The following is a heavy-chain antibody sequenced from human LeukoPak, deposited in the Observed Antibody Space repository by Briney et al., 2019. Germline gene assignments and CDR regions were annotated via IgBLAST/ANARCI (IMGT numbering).Heavy chain of an antibody. CDR3: ARDRAAIGIYWYFDL. CDR1: GFTFSSYA. J-gene: IGHJ2*01. CDR2: ISYDGSNK. D-gene: IGHD6-13*01. Sequence: GRSLRLSCAASGFTFSSYAMHWVRQAPGKGLEWVAVISYDGSNKYYADSVKGRFTISRDNSKNTLYMQMNSLRVEDTAVYYCARDRAAIGIYWYFDLWGRGTPVTVSS. V-gene: IGHV3-30*04.